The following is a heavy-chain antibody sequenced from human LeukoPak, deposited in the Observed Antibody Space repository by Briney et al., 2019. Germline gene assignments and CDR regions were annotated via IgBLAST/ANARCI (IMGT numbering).Heavy chain of an antibody. CDR2: IYPGDSDA. V-gene: IGHV5-51*01. Sequence: GESLKISWKSSGYSFTTYFIGGVRQMPGKGLEWMGIIYPGDSDARYNPSFQGQVTISVDTSITTARLQWSSLNASDTAIYYCAISLGLSDTYWDFWGQGTLVTVTS. CDR1: GYSFTTYF. J-gene: IGHJ4*02. D-gene: IGHD2-8*02. CDR3: AISLGLSDTYWDF.